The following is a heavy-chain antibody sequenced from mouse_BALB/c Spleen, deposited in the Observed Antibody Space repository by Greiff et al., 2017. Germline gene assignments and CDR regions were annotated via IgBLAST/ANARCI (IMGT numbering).Heavy chain of an antibody. CDR3: ASSPGDDPDY. V-gene: IGHV14-3*02. J-gene: IGHJ2*01. Sequence: EVQLQQSGAELVKPGASVKLSCTASGFNIKDTYMHWVKQRPGQGLEWIGRIDPANGNTKYDPKFQGKATITADTSSNTAYLQLSSLTSEDTAVYACASSPGDDPDYWGQGTTLTVSS. CDR2: IDPANGNT. CDR1: GFNIKDTY. D-gene: IGHD2-13*01.